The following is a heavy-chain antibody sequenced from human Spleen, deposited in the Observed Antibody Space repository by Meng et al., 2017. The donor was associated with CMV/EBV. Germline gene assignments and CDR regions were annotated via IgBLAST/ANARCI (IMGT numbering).Heavy chain of an antibody. Sequence: GESLKISCAASGFTVSSNHMSWVRQAPGKGLEWVAVISYDGSNKYYADSVKGRFTISRDNSKNTLYLQMNSLRAEDTAVYYCARDRLPAAMPVNYYYYGMDVWGQGTTVTVSS. CDR3: ARDRLPAAMPVNYYYYGMDV. D-gene: IGHD2-2*01. CDR1: GFTVSSNH. J-gene: IGHJ6*02. CDR2: ISYDGSNK. V-gene: IGHV3-30-3*01.